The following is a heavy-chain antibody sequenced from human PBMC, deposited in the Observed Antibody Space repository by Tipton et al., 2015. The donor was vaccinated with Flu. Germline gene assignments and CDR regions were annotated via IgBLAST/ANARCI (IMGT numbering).Heavy chain of an antibody. J-gene: IGHJ6*02. CDR2: IYYGGRT. CDR3: ARKKYSGTYPHYGMDV. V-gene: IGHV4-59*01. CDR1: GGSMSTYF. D-gene: IGHD1-26*01. Sequence: TLSLTCTVSGGSMSTYFWSWIRRTPGKGLEWIGFIYYGGRTNYNPSLKSRVTISIDTSKSQFSLRLTSVTAADTAIYYCARKKYSGTYPHYGMDVWGQGTTVTVSS.